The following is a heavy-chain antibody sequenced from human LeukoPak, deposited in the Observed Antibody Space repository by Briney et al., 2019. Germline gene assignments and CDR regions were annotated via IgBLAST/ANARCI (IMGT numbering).Heavy chain of an antibody. CDR3: GKEGGA. Sequence: GGSLRLSCAASGFRFSDYTMTWVRQAPGKGPEWVSAIGGRGGSTYYADSLGGRFTISRENSQNMVYLQMNSLKVEDTATYYCGKEGGAWGQGTKVTVSS. V-gene: IGHV3-23*01. J-gene: IGHJ5*02. D-gene: IGHD3-16*01. CDR1: GFRFSDYT. CDR2: IGGRGGST.